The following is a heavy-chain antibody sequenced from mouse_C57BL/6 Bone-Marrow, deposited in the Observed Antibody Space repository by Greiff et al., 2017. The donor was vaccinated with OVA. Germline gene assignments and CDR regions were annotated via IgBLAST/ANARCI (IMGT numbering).Heavy chain of an antibody. CDR3: ARDDGNPLCWYFDV. V-gene: IGHV5-16*01. CDR1: GFTFSDYY. Sequence: DVKLVESEGGLVQPGSSMKLSCTASGFTFSDYYMAWVRQVPEKGLEWVANINYDGSSTYYLDSLKSRFIISRDNAKNILYLQMSSLKSEDTATYYCARDDGNPLCWYFDVWGTGTTVTVSS. D-gene: IGHD2-1*01. J-gene: IGHJ1*03. CDR2: INYDGSST.